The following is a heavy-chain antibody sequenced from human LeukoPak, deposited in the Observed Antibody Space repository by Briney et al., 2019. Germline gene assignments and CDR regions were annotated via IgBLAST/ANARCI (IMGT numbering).Heavy chain of an antibody. CDR3: ARGITVTDAFDI. J-gene: IGHJ3*02. CDR2: ISSSSSYI. CDR1: GFTFSSYS. D-gene: IGHD4-17*01. V-gene: IGHV3-21*01. Sequence: GGSLRLSCAASGFTFSSYSMNWVRQAPGKGLEWVSSISSSSSYIYYADSVKGRFTISRDNAKNSLYLQMNSLRAEDTAVYYCARGITVTDAFDIWGQGTMVTVSS.